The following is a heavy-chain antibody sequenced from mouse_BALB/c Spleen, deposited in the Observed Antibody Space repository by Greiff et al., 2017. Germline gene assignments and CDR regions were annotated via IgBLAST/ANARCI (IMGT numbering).Heavy chain of an antibody. J-gene: IGHJ4*01. D-gene: IGHD2-10*02. CDR1: GFTFSSFG. Sequence: EVKLVESGGGLVQPGGSRKLSCAASGFTFSSFGMHWVRQAPEKGLEWVAYISSGSSTIYYADTVKGRFTISRDNPKNTLFLQMTSLRSEDTAMYYCAREYGNYEDYYAMDYWGQGTSVTVSS. V-gene: IGHV5-17*02. CDR3: AREYGNYEDYYAMDY. CDR2: ISSGSSTI.